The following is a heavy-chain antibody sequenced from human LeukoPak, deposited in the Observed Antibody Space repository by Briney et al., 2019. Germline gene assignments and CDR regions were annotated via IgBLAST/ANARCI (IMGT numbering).Heavy chain of an antibody. J-gene: IGHJ4*02. D-gene: IGHD2/OR15-2a*01. Sequence: ASVKVSCKTSGYPFTNHGVSWVRQAPGQGLEWMGWINANSSDTNYAQRFQGRLTMTTDTSTTTAYMELRSLSSDDTAVYYCARDWPIVIADYWGQGTLVTVSS. V-gene: IGHV1-18*01. CDR2: INANSSDT. CDR1: GYPFTNHG. CDR3: ARDWPIVIADY.